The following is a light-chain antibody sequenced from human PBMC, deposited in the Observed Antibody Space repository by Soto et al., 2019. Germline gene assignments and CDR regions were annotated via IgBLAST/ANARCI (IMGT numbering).Light chain of an antibody. J-gene: IGLJ2*01. Sequence: QAVVTQEPSLTVSPGGTVTLTCASSTGAVTSGHYANWLQQKPGQAPRALIYSTDTKHSWTPARFSGSLLGGKAALTLSGVRPEDEADYYCLLYYGGAVIFGGGTMLTVL. CDR3: LLYYGGAVI. V-gene: IGLV7-43*01. CDR1: TGAVTSGHY. CDR2: STD.